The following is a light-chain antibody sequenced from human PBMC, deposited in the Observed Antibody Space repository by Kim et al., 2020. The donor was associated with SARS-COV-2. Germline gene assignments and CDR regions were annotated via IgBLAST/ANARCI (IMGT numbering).Light chain of an antibody. CDR2: DVS. Sequence: GQSITISCTGTSSDIGDYNYGSWYQQHPGKAPKLMIYDVSKRPSGVSNRFSGSKSGNTASLTISGLQAEDEADYYCSSYTSSSTWVFGGGTQLTVL. V-gene: IGLV2-14*04. J-gene: IGLJ2*01. CDR1: SSDIGDYNY. CDR3: SSYTSSSTWV.